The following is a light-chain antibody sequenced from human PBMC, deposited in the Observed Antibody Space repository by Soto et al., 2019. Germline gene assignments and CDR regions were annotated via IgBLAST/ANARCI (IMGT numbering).Light chain of an antibody. CDR3: GAWDSSLHAGV. CDR2: DNN. Sequence: QSVMTQPPSVSAAPGQKVTISCSGSSSNIGGNSVSWYQQLPGTAPKLLIYDNNKRPSGIPDRFSGSKSATSATLVITGLQTGDEADYYCGAWDSSLHAGVFGGGTKLTVL. CDR1: SSNIGGNS. J-gene: IGLJ2*01. V-gene: IGLV1-51*01.